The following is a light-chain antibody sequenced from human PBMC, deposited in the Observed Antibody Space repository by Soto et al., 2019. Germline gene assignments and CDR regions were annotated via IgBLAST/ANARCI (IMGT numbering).Light chain of an antibody. CDR3: DSYSSSSTTV. J-gene: IGLJ3*02. V-gene: IGLV2-14*01. CDR2: EVT. CDR1: SSDVGGYNF. Sequence: QSALTQPASVSGSPGQSITISCTGTSSDVGGYNFVSWYQQHPGKAPKLLIYEVTNRPSGVSSRVSGSKSGNTASLTISGLQAEDEADYYCDSYSSSSTTVFGGGTKLTVL.